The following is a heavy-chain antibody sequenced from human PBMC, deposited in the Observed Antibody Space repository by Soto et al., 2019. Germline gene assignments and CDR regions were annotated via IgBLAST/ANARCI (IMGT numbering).Heavy chain of an antibody. J-gene: IGHJ4*02. CDR1: GFTFSSYS. D-gene: IGHD3-22*01. Sequence: GGSLRLSCAASGFTFSSYSMNWVRQAPGKGLEWVSSISSSSYIYYADSVKGRFTISRDNAKNSLYLQMNSLRAEDTAVYYCARDEINNYYDSSGPVDYWGQGTLVTVSS. V-gene: IGHV3-21*01. CDR2: ISSSSYI. CDR3: ARDEINNYYDSSGPVDY.